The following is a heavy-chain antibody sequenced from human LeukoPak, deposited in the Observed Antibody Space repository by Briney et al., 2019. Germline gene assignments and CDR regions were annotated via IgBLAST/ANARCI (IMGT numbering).Heavy chain of an antibody. V-gene: IGHV5-10-1*01. Sequence: ESLRISCKGSGYSFTSYWISWVRQMPWKGLGWMGRIDPSDSYTNYSPSFQGHVTISADQSISTAYLQWSSLKASDTAMYYCARPVDYYGSGSPPDDAFDIWGQGTMVTVSS. CDR1: GYSFTSYW. CDR3: ARPVDYYGSGSPPDDAFDI. CDR2: IDPSDSYT. J-gene: IGHJ3*02. D-gene: IGHD3-10*01.